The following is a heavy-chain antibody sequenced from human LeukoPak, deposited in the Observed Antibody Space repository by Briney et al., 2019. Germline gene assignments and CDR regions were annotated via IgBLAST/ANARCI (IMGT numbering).Heavy chain of an antibody. J-gene: IGHJ5*02. V-gene: IGHV4-61*02. CDR2: IYTSGST. CDR3: AGTDEFRSIDP. CDR1: GGSISSGSYY. D-gene: IGHD2-2*01. Sequence: PSETLSLTCTVSGGSISSGSYYWSWIRQPAGKGLEWIGRIYTSGSTNYNPSLKSRVTISVDTSKNRFSLKLSSVTAADTAVYYCAGTDEFRSIDPWGQGTLVTVSS.